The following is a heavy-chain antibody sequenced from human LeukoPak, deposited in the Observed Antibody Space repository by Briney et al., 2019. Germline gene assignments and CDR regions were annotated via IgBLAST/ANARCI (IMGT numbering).Heavy chain of an antibody. V-gene: IGHV4-39*07. CDR2: IYYSGST. Sequence: PSETLSLTCTVSGGSISSSSYYWGWIRQPPGKGLEWIGSIYYSGSTYYNPSLKSRVTISVDTSKNQFSLKLSPVTAADTAVYYCARVWQVNIDYWGQGTLVTVSS. J-gene: IGHJ4*02. CDR3: ARVWQVNIDY. CDR1: GGSISSSSYY.